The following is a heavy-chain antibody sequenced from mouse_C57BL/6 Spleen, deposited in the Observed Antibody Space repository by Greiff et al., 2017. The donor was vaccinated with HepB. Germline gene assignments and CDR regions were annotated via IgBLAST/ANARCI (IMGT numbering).Heavy chain of an antibody. J-gene: IGHJ1*03. CDR2: IWSGGST. D-gene: IGHD2-5*01. V-gene: IGHV2-2*01. CDR1: GFSLTSYG. Sequence: VQLQQSGPGLVQPSQSLSITCTVSGFSLTSYGVHWVRQSPGKGLEWLGVIWSGGSTDYNAAFISRLSISKDNSKSHVFFKMNSLQADDTAIYYCARAYYSNCEYFDVWGTGTTVTVSS. CDR3: ARAYYSNCEYFDV.